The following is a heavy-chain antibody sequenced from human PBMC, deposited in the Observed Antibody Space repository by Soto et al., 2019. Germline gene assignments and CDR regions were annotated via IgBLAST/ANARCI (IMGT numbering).Heavy chain of an antibody. CDR1: GESISGTIYY. Sequence: NPSETLSLTCTVSGESISGTIYYWGWIRQPPGKGLEWIGSIYYSGSTYYNPSLKSRVTISVDTSKNHFSLKLTSVTAADTAVYYCARPGGSGWFYFDSWGQGSQVTVSS. D-gene: IGHD6-13*01. CDR3: ARPGGSGWFYFDS. CDR2: IYYSGST. V-gene: IGHV4-39*02. J-gene: IGHJ4*02.